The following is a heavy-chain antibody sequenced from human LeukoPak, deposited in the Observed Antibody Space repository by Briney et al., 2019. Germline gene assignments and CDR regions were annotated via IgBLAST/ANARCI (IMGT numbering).Heavy chain of an antibody. V-gene: IGHV1-2*02. CDR2: INPNSGGT. D-gene: IGHD3-22*01. J-gene: IGHJ5*02. CDR3: ARDRRRYYYDSSGYSP. CDR1: GYTFTGYY. Sequence: ASVKVSCKASGYTFTGYYMHWVRQAPGQGLEWMGWINPNSGGTNYAQKLQGRVTMTTDTSTSTVYMELRSLRSDDTAVYYCARDRRRYYYDSSGYSPWGQGTLVTVSS.